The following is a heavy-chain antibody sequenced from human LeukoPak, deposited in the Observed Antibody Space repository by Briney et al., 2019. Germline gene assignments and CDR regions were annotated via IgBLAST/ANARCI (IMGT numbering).Heavy chain of an antibody. D-gene: IGHD5-18*01. CDR3: AKSLGYSYGSLVVDY. CDR1: GFTLSSYG. J-gene: IGHJ4*02. V-gene: IGHV3-30*18. CDR2: ISYDGSNK. Sequence: GRSLRLSCAASGFTLSSYGMHWVRQAPGKGLEWVAVISYDGSNKYYADSVKGRFTISRDNSKNTLYLQMNSLRAEDTAVYYCAKSLGYSYGSLVVDYWGQGTLVTVSS.